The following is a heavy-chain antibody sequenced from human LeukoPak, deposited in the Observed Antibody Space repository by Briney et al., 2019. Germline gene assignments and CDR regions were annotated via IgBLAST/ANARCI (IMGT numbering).Heavy chain of an antibody. J-gene: IGHJ4*02. CDR1: GYTFTGYY. CDR3: ARYAGTDDY. D-gene: IGHD6-13*01. V-gene: IGHV1-2*02. CDR2: INPNSCGT. Sequence: ASVKVSCKASGYTFTGYYMHWVRQAPGQGLEWMGWINPNSCGTNNAQKFQGRVTITRDTSISTAYMELSRLRSDDTAEYYCARYAGTDDYWGQGTMVTVSS.